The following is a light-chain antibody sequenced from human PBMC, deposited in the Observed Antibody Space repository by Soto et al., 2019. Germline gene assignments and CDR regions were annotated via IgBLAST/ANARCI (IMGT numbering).Light chain of an antibody. CDR2: AAS. CDR3: QQYRSAPLT. J-gene: IGKJ3*01. V-gene: IGKV1-27*01. Sequence: DIQMTQSPSSLSASVGDRVTITCRASQDISNYLAWYQQKPGKVPKLLIYAASTLQSGVPSRFGGSGSGTDFTLTISSLQPEDVASYYGQQYRSAPLTFGPGTKVDLK. CDR1: QDISNY.